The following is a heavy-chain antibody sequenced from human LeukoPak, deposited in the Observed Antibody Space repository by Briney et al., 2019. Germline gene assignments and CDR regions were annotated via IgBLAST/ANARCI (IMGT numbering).Heavy chain of an antibody. D-gene: IGHD3-22*01. CDR3: ARGGYDSSGSADY. V-gene: IGHV3-53*01. CDR1: GFTVSSNY. Sequence: GGSLRLSCAASGFTVSSNYMSWVRQAPGKGLEWVSVIYSGGSTYYADSVKGRFTISRDSSKNTLYLQMNSLRAEDTAVYYCARGGYDSSGSADYWGQGTLVTVSS. CDR2: IYSGGST. J-gene: IGHJ4*02.